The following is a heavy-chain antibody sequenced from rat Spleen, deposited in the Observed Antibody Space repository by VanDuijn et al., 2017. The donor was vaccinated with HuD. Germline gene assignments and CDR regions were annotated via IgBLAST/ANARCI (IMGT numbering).Heavy chain of an antibody. V-gene: IGHV5S23*01. J-gene: IGHJ2*01. CDR3: ATLTGSSGY. CDR1: RFNFSDYT. D-gene: IGHD5-1*01. Sequence: EVRLVESGGGLVQPGRSLKLSCAASRFNFSDYTMAWVRQAPTKGLEWVASISTGGGSTYYRDSVKGRFTISRDNAKSTLYLQMDSLRSEDTATYYCATLTGSSGYWGQGVMVTVSS. CDR2: ISTGGGST.